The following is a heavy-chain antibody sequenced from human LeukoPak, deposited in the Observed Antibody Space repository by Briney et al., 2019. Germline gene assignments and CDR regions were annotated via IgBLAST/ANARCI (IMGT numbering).Heavy chain of an antibody. CDR2: ISADSTTT. CDR3: ANGPTYYDFWSEPHYYMDV. CDR1: GFTFDDYA. Sequence: PGGSLRLSCVASGFTFDDYAMHWVRQVPGKGLEWVSLISADSTTTYYRDSVKGRFTISRDSSKNSLYLQMNSLTTGDTALYYCANGPTYYDFWSEPHYYMDVWGKGTTVTVSS. D-gene: IGHD3-3*01. J-gene: IGHJ6*03. V-gene: IGHV3-43*02.